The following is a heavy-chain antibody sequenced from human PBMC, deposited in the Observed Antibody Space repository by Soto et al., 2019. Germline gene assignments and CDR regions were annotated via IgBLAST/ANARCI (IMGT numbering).Heavy chain of an antibody. J-gene: IGHJ3*02. V-gene: IGHV1-69*06. CDR1: GGTFSSYA. CDR3: ARHSDFGLLRAFDI. CDR2: IIPIFGTA. Sequence: QVQLVQPGAEVKKPRSSVKVSCQAPGGTFSSYAISWVRQAPGQGREWLGGIIPIFGTADYAQKFLGRVTITADKSRSTAYMQLSCLRSEDTAVYCCARHSDFGLLRAFDIWGQGTMVTGSS. D-gene: IGHD3-3*01.